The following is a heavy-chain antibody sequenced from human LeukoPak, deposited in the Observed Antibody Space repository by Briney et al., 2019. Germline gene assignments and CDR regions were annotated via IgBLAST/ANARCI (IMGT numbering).Heavy chain of an antibody. V-gene: IGHV3-23*01. Sequence: GGSLRLSCAASGFTFSSYAMSWVRQAPGNRLECVSAISGSGGSTCYADSVKGRFTISRDNSKNTLYLQMNSLRAEDTAVFYFFKQKTAYDILTGYSPYYYYGMDVWGQGTTVTVSS. D-gene: IGHD3-9*01. J-gene: IGHJ6*02. CDR1: GFTFSSYA. CDR3: FKQKTAYDILTGYSPYYYYGMDV. CDR2: ISGSGGST.